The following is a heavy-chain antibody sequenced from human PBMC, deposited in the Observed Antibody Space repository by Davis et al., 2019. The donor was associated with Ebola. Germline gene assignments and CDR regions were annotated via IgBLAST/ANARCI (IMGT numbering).Heavy chain of an antibody. D-gene: IGHD6-19*01. CDR2: ISYDGSNK. Sequence: GESLKISCAASGFTFSSYGMHWVRQAPGKGLEWVAVISYDGSNKYYADSVKGRFTISRDNSKNTLYLQMNSLRAEDTAVYYCAREHSWEAVARGWFDPWGQGTLVTVSS. CDR3: AREHSWEAVARGWFDP. V-gene: IGHV3-30*03. CDR1: GFTFSSYG. J-gene: IGHJ5*02.